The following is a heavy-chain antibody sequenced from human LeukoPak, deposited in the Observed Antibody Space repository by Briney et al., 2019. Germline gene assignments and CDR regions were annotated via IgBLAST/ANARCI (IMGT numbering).Heavy chain of an antibody. V-gene: IGHV2-5*01. CDR2: IYWNDDK. CDR1: GFSLSTSGVG. J-gene: IGHJ5*02. D-gene: IGHD5-12*01. Sequence: SGPTLVNPTQTLTLTCTFSGFSLSTSGVGVGWIRQAPGEALECLPLIYWNDDKRYSPSLKSRLTISKDTSKNQVVLTMTNMDPVDTATYYCARSYSDYDYFNNWFDPWGQGTLVTVSS. CDR3: ARSYSDYDYFNNWFDP.